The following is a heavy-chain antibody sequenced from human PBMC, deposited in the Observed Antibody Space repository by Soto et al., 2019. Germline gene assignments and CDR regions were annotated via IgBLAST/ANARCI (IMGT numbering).Heavy chain of an antibody. D-gene: IGHD2-15*01. J-gene: IGHJ4*02. V-gene: IGHV4-34*01. Sequence: SENLSLTSAVYGGSFSGYYCSWIRHPPGKGLEWIGEINHSGSTNYNPSLKSRVTISVDTSKNQFSLKLSSVTAAGTAVYYCAIGSCSGGSCYDPTFDYWGQGTLVTVS. CDR1: GGSFSGYY. CDR3: AIGSCSGGSCYDPTFDY. CDR2: INHSGST.